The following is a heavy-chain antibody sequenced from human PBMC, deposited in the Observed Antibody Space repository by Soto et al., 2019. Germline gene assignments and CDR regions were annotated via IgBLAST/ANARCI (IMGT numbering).Heavy chain of an antibody. D-gene: IGHD6-6*01. Sequence: SETLALTFTVSGGSIISSPDWWGWVRQPPGKGPEWIASIYRDGATYYNPSLNSRVTVFVDSSKNQFSLKLTSVTAADTAIYYCARLAGSSFFTYWGQGTRVTVSS. V-gene: IGHV4-39*01. J-gene: IGHJ4*02. CDR1: GGSIISSPDW. CDR3: ARLAGSSFFTY. CDR2: IYRDGAT.